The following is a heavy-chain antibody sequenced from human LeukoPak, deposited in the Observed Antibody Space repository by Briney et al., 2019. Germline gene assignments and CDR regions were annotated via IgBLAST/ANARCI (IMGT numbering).Heavy chain of an antibody. CDR1: GYTFGNYG. V-gene: IGHV1-18*01. CDR3: ARDHLGLKVGATSFGY. D-gene: IGHD1-26*01. Sequence: GASVKVSCKGSGYTFGNYGLSWVRQAPGQGLEWMGWISVNNGNTNYAQNFQGRVTMTADTSTSTAYMELRSLRSDDTAVYYCARDHLGLKVGATSFGYWGQGTLVTVSS. J-gene: IGHJ4*02. CDR2: ISVNNGNT.